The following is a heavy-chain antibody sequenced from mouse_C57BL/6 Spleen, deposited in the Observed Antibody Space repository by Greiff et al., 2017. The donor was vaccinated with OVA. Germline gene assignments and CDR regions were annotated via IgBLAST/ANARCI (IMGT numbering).Heavy chain of an antibody. J-gene: IGHJ1*03. CDR2: IDPNSGGT. Sequence: QVQLKQPGAELVKPGASVKLSCKASGYTFTSYWMHWVKQRPGRGLEWIGRIDPNSGGTKYNEKFKSKATLTVDKPSSTAYMQLSSLTSEDSAVYYCAREAYYDYDYWYFDVWGTGTTVTVSS. CDR3: AREAYYDYDYWYFDV. D-gene: IGHD2-4*01. CDR1: GYTFTSYW. V-gene: IGHV1-72*01.